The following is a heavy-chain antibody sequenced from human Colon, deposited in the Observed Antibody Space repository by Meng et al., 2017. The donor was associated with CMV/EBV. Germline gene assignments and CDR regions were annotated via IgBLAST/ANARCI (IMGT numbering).Heavy chain of an antibody. V-gene: IGHV4-31*02. Sequence: LTWNVAGGSMSSGGYYGSWSRKNTGKGQEWIGNINKNGRNYYNPYLKSRVVISGDTSKNQFSLKLSSVTAADTAVYFCARDPGSGPDYWGQGTLVTVSS. CDR1: GGSMSSGGYY. CDR3: ARDPGSGPDY. D-gene: IGHD2-15*01. J-gene: IGHJ4*02. CDR2: INKNGRN.